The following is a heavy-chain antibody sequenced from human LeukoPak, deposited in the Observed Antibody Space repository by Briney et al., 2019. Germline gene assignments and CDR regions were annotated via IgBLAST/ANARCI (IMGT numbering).Heavy chain of an antibody. CDR2: IYTSGST. CDR3: ARDGVVVVAATPGAFDI. CDR1: GGSISSGSYY. J-gene: IGHJ3*02. V-gene: IGHV4-61*02. Sequence: PSETLSLTCTVSGGSISSGSYYWSWIRQPAGKGLEWIGRIYTSGSTNYNPSLKSRVTISVDTSKDQFSLKLSSVTAADTAVYYCARDGVVVVAATPGAFDIWGQGTMVTVSS. D-gene: IGHD2-15*01.